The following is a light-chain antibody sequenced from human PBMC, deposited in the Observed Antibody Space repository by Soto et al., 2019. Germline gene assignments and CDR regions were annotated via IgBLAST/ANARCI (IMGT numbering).Light chain of an antibody. V-gene: IGKV1-5*03. CDR2: KAS. CDR1: QSISSW. Sequence: DNTMTQSPSTLSASVGDRVTITCRASQSISSWLAWYQQKPGKAPNLLIYKASSLESGVPSSFSGSGSGTEFTLTISSLQPDDFATYYCQQYNSFPYTFGQGT. J-gene: IGKJ2*01. CDR3: QQYNSFPYT.